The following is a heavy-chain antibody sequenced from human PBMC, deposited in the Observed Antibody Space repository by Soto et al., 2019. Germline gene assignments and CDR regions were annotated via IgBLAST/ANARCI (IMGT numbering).Heavy chain of an antibody. D-gene: IGHD3-16*02. CDR2: ISAYNGNT. CDR1: GYTFTSYG. J-gene: IGHJ4*02. CDR3: ARVSFIMITFGGVIPDY. V-gene: IGHV1-18*04. Sequence: VQLVQSGAEVKKPGASVKVSCKASGYTFTSYGISWVRQAPGQGLEWMGWISAYNGNTNYAQKLQGRVTMTTDTSTSTAYMELRSLRSDDTAVYYCARVSFIMITFGGVIPDYWGQGTLVTVSS.